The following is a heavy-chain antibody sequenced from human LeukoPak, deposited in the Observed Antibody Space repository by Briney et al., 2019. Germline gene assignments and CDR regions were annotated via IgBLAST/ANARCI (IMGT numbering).Heavy chain of an antibody. V-gene: IGHV3-48*01. D-gene: IGHD4-17*01. Sequence: GGSLRLSCAASGFSFSDYGMNWVRRAPGKGLEWLSHINSNGAVISYADSVKGRFTISRDTAKSSLYLQMNSLKIEDTAIYFCARDPDGDYDSDYWGQGTLVTVSS. CDR3: ARDPDGDYDSDY. CDR1: GFSFSDYG. J-gene: IGHJ4*02. CDR2: INSNGAVI.